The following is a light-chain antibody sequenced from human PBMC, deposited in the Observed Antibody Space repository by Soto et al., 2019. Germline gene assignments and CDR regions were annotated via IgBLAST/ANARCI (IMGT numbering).Light chain of an antibody. Sequence: EIVLTQSPGTLSLSPGERATHSCRASQSVSSGYLAWYQQKPGQAPRLLIYGASSRATGIPDRFSGSGSGTDFTLTISRLEPEDFAVYYCQQYGSSLITFGPGTKVDIK. CDR3: QQYGSSLIT. CDR2: GAS. CDR1: QSVSSGY. J-gene: IGKJ3*01. V-gene: IGKV3-20*01.